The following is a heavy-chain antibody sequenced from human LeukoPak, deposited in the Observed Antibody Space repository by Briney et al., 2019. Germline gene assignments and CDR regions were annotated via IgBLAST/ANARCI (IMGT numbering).Heavy chain of an antibody. Sequence: GGSLRLSCAASGFTFSTYNMNWVRQAPGKGLGWVSSISSSSSYIYYADSVKGRFTISRDNAKNSLYLQMNSLRAEDTAVYYCARGHSSSWYSSGMDVWGQGTTVTVSS. V-gene: IGHV3-21*01. CDR3: ARGHSSSWYSSGMDV. J-gene: IGHJ6*02. CDR2: ISSSSSYI. CDR1: GFTFSTYN. D-gene: IGHD6-13*01.